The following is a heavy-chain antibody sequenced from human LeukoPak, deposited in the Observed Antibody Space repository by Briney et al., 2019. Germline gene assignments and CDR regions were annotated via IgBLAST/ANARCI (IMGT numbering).Heavy chain of an antibody. D-gene: IGHD6-19*01. Sequence: SETLSLTCIVSGGSISSSRDYWAWIRQPPGKGLEWIANIYYSGSTYYSPSLKSRVIISVDTSKNQFSLKLSSVTAADTAVYYCAVYSSSFDYWGQGTLVTVSS. CDR3: AVYSSSFDY. J-gene: IGHJ4*02. V-gene: IGHV4-39*01. CDR1: GGSISSSRDY. CDR2: IYYSGST.